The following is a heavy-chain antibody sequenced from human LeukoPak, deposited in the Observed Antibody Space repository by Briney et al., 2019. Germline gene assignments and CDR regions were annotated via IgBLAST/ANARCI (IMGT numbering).Heavy chain of an antibody. D-gene: IGHD1-1*01. Sequence: SETLSLTCAVYGGSFTDYYWTWIRQPPGKGLEWIGEINHSGSTNYSPSLNSRVTISVDTSKNQFSLKMTSVTAADTAIYYCARRRVGTTRAHYYYMAVGGKGTTVIFSS. V-gene: IGHV4-34*01. CDR2: INHSGST. CDR3: ARRRVGTTRAHYYYMAV. J-gene: IGHJ6*03. CDR1: GGSFTDYY.